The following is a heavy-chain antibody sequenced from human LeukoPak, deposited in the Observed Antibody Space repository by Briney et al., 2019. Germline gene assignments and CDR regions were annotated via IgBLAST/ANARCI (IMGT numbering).Heavy chain of an antibody. Sequence: GGSLRLSCAASGCTFSSYAMSWVRQAPGKGLELVSAISGSGGSTYYADSVKRRFTISRDNSKNTLYLQMTTLRDEATAVYYCAKAGAAAFEYRGPGTLVTVSS. J-gene: IGHJ4*02. CDR3: AKAGAAAFEY. CDR2: ISGSGGST. V-gene: IGHV3-23*01. CDR1: GCTFSSYA. D-gene: IGHD2-2*01.